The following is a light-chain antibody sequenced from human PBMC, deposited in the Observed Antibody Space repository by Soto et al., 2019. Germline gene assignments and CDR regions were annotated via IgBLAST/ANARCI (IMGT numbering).Light chain of an antibody. Sequence: DIQMTQSPSSLSASIGDRVSFTCQASQNISKFLNWYQHKPGQAPSLLIYDASKSHFGVPSRFSGSGSGKDFTFTISSLQPEDNATYYCQQYENRPYTFGPGTKVDIK. J-gene: IGKJ3*01. CDR2: DAS. CDR1: QNISKF. V-gene: IGKV1-33*01. CDR3: QQYENRPYT.